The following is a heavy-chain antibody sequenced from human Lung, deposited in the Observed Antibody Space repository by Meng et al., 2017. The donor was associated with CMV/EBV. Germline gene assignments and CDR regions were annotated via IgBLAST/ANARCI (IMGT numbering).Heavy chain of an antibody. CDR1: VYTFTGYY. D-gene: IGHD6-13*01. CDR2: INPNSGGT. V-gene: IGHV1-2*02. CDR3: ARDGLALTQQLVPYGMDV. Sequence: SXXVSXXASVYTFTGYYMHWVRQAPGQGLEWMGWINPNSGGTNYAQKFQGRVTMTRDTSISTAYMELSRVKSDDTAVYYCARDGLALTQQLVPYGMDVWXQGTXVTVSS. J-gene: IGHJ6*02.